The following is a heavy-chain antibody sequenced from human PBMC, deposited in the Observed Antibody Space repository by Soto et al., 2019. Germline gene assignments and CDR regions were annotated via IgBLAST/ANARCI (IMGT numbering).Heavy chain of an antibody. Sequence: QVQLVQSGAEVKKPGASVKVSCKASGYTFTSYDINWVRQATGQGLDWMGWMNPNSGNTAYAQKFQGRVNMTRTTSRSTAYLGLSSLRSEHTAVYYCARERWLGFEPWGQGTLVTVSS. D-gene: IGHD6-19*01. CDR2: MNPNSGNT. CDR1: GYTFTSYD. V-gene: IGHV1-8*01. J-gene: IGHJ5*02. CDR3: ARERWLGFEP.